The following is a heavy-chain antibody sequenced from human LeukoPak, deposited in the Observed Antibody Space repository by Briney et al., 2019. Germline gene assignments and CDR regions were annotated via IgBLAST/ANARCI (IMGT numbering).Heavy chain of an antibody. D-gene: IGHD3-10*02. V-gene: IGHV3-23*01. J-gene: IGHJ4*02. CDR3: ANSKFIAMFPPFGY. CDR2: ISGSGGST. Sequence: GGSLRLSCAASGFTFSSYAMSWVRQAPGKGLEGGSAISGSGGSTYYADSVRGRFTISRDNSKNTLYLQMNSLRAEDTAVYYCANSKFIAMFPPFGYWGQGTLVTVSS. CDR1: GFTFSSYA.